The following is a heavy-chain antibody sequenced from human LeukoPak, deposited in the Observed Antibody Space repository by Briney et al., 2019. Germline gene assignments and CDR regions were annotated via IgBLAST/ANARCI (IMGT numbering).Heavy chain of an antibody. Sequence: GGSLRLACAASGFTFSSYSMNWVRQAPGKGLEWVSSISNSSSYIYYADSVKGRFTISRDNAKDSLYLQMNSLRAEDTAVYYCARDTPLEWPTPFYYGMDVWGQGTTVTVSS. CDR3: ARDTPLEWPTPFYYGMDV. J-gene: IGHJ6*02. CDR1: GFTFSSYS. CDR2: ISNSSSYI. V-gene: IGHV3-21*01. D-gene: IGHD3-3*01.